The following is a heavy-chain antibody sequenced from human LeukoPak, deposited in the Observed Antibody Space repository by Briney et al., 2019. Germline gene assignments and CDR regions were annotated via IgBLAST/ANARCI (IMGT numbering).Heavy chain of an antibody. J-gene: IGHJ3*02. CDR3: ARGTVVLWFGETDAFDI. Sequence: GGPLRLSCEASGFTFSDYYMSWIRQAPGKGLEWVSYISSSSSYTNYADSVKGRFTISRDNAKNSLYLQMNSLRAEDTAVYYCARGTVVLWFGETDAFDIWGQGTMVTVSS. D-gene: IGHD3-10*01. V-gene: IGHV3-11*06. CDR2: ISSSSSYT. CDR1: GFTFSDYY.